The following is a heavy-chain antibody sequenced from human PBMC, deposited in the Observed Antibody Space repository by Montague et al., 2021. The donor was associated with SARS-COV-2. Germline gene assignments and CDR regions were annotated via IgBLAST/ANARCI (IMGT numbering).Heavy chain of an antibody. CDR3: ARPLVRGVPKAFDI. CDR2: IYYSGTT. V-gene: IGHV4-39*01. J-gene: IGHJ3*02. D-gene: IGHD3-10*01. Sequence: SETLSLTCTVSGGSITRNYYWGWIRQPPGKGLEWVGNIYYSGTTFINPFLESRVTISVDASKNQFSLHLTSVTAADTAVCYCARPLVRGVPKAFDIWGQGALVIVSS. CDR1: GGSITRNYY.